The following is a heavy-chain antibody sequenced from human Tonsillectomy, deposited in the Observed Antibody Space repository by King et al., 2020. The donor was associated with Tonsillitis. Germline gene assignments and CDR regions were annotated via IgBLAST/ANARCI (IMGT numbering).Heavy chain of an antibody. CDR1: GGSITSSNW. D-gene: IGHD6-13*01. V-gene: IGHV4-4*02. CDR2: IYHSGST. J-gene: IGHJ4*02. CDR3: AREGDVAAAGTFWY. Sequence: QLQESGPGLVKPSGTLSLTCAVSGGSITSSNWWTWFRQPPGKGLEGIGEIYHSGSTNYNPSLKSRVTISVDQSKNQFSLKLSSVTAADTAVYYCAREGDVAAAGTFWYWGQGTLVTVSS.